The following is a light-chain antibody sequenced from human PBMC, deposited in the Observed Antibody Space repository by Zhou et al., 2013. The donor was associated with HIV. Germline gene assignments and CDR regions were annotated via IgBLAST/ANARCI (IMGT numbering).Light chain of an antibody. CDR2: DAS. J-gene: IGKJ4*01. CDR1: QSVRSS. Sequence: EIVLTQSPATLSLSPGERATLSCRASQSVRSSLAWYQQKPGQAPRLLIYDASNRATGIPARFSGSGSGTDFTLTISSLESEDFAVYYCQQRSNLFPGLTFGGGTKVEIK. V-gene: IGKV3-11*01. CDR3: QQRSNLFPGLT.